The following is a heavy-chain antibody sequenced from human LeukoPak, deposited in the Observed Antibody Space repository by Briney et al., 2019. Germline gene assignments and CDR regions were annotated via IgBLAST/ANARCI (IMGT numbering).Heavy chain of an antibody. D-gene: IGHD3-22*01. J-gene: IGHJ4*02. CDR1: GGSISSYY. CDR3: ARGYSGYSAFDY. Sequence: SETLSLTCTVSGGSISSYYWSWIRQPPEKGLEWIGYIYYSGSTNYNPSLKSRVTISVDTSKNQFSLKLSSVTAADTAVYYCARGYSGYSAFDYWGQGTLVTVSS. V-gene: IGHV4-59*01. CDR2: IYYSGST.